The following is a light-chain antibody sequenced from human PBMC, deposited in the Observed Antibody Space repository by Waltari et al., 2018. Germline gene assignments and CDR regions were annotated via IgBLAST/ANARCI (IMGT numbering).Light chain of an antibody. CDR2: QVS. CDR3: CSYVAGATYV. V-gene: IGLV2-23*02. Sequence: QSALTQPASVSGSPGQSITIPCTGTSTYVGSYNPLSWYQQHPGKAPKLMIYQVSKRPSGVSHRFSGSKSGNTASLTISGLQAEDEADYHCCSYVAGATYVFGTGTKVTVL. CDR1: STYVGSYNP. J-gene: IGLJ1*01.